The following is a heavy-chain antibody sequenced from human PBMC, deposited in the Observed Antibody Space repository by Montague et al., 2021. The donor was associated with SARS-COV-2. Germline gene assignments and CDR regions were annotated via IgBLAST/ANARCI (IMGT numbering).Heavy chain of an antibody. D-gene: IGHD6-13*01. CDR3: ALILVAAAGSPFDP. Sequence: PALVKPTQTLTLTCTFSGFSLSTSGMCVSWIRQPPGKALEWLARIDWDDDKYYSTSLNTRLTISKDTSKNQVVLTMTNMDPVDTATYYCALILVAAAGSPFDPWGQGTLVTVSS. J-gene: IGHJ5*02. CDR1: GFSLSTSGMC. V-gene: IGHV2-70*11. CDR2: IDWDDDK.